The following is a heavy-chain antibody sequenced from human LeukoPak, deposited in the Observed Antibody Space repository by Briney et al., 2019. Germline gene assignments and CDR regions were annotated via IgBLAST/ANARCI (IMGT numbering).Heavy chain of an antibody. CDR3: ARGPIAVAGDYYYMDV. J-gene: IGHJ6*03. D-gene: IGHD6-19*01. Sequence: SETLSLTCTVSGGSISSSSYYWGWIRQPPGKGLEWIGSIYYSGSTYYNPSLKSRVTISVDTSKNQFSLKLSSVTAADTAVYYCARGPIAVAGDYYYMDVWGKGTTVTVSS. CDR2: IYYSGST. CDR1: GGSISSSSYY. V-gene: IGHV4-39*07.